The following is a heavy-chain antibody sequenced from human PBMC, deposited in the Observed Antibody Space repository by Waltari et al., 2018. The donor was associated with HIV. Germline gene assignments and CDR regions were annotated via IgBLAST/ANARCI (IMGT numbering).Heavy chain of an antibody. CDR3: ARGRSTIVVEYFQH. Sequence: QAQMVRYRAEGKNTGCPVKVSRTVFGGPLSSAAITWGRKRPGHGREWMGVIIPSFGTGNYAQMFQDRITISADKSTSTAYMKLGGLISWDTAVYYWARGRSTIVVEYFQHLGQGTLVAFSS. CDR2: IIPSFGTG. CDR1: GGPLSSAA. J-gene: IGHJ1*01. D-gene: IGHD2-21*01. V-gene: IGHV1-69*06.